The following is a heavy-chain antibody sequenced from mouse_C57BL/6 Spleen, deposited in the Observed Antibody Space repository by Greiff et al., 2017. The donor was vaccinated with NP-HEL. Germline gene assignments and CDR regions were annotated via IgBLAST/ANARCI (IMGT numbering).Heavy chain of an antibody. CDR1: GFTFTDYY. CDR2: IRNKANGYTT. CDR3: ARCWGYHWYFDV. Sequence: DVKLVESGGGLVQPGGSLSLSCAASGFTFTDYYMSWVRQPPGKALEWLGFIRNKANGYTTEYSASVKGRFTISRDNSQSILYLQMNALRAEDSATYYCARCWGYHWYFDVWGTGTTVTVSS. J-gene: IGHJ1*03. D-gene: IGHD2-2*01. V-gene: IGHV7-3*01.